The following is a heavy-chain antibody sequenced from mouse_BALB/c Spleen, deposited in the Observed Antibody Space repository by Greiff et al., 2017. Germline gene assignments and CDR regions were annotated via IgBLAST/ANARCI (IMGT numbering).Heavy chain of an antibody. CDR1: GFTFSSFG. V-gene: IGHV5-17*02. CDR3: ARDGYYRVDY. CDR2: ISSGSSTI. Sequence: DVMLVESGGGLVQPGGSRKLSCAASGFTFSSFGMHWVRQAPEKGLEWVAYISSGSSTIYYADTVKGRFTVSRDNPKNTLFLQMTSLRSEDTAMYYCARDGYYRVDYWGQGTSVTVSS. J-gene: IGHJ4*01. D-gene: IGHD2-3*01.